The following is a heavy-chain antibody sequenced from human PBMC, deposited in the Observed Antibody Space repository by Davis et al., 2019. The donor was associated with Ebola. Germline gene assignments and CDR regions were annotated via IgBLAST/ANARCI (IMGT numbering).Heavy chain of an antibody. CDR2: IYYSGST. V-gene: IGHV4-59*08. Sequence: MPSETLSLTCTVSGGSISRYYWSWIRQPPGKGLEWIGYIYYSGSTNYNPSLKSRVTISVDTSKNQFSLKLSSVTAADTAVYCCAAGRATVTTRWFDPWGQGTLVTVSS. CDR3: AAGRATVTTRWFDP. D-gene: IGHD4-17*01. J-gene: IGHJ5*02. CDR1: GGSISRYY.